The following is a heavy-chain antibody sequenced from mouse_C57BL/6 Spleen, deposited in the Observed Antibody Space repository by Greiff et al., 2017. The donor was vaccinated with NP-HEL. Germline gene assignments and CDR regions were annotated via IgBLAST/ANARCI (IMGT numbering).Heavy chain of an antibody. J-gene: IGHJ2*01. Sequence: EVKLVESGGGLVKPGGSLKLSCAASGFTFSDYGMHWVRQAPEKGLEWVAYISSGSSTIYYSDTVKGRFTISRDKAKNTLFLQVTSLRSEDTAMYYGATSGLVRVAYWGKGTTLTVSS. D-gene: IGHD2-14*01. CDR1: GFTFSDYG. V-gene: IGHV5-17*01. CDR3: ATSGLVRVAY. CDR2: ISSGSSTI.